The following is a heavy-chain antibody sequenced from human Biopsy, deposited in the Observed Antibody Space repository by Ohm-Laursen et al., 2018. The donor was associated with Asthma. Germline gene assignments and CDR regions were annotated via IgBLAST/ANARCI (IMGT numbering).Heavy chain of an antibody. CDR3: VKDTLIDSKNYYTFEV. Sequence: GSLRLSCSASGFAFSNYPMSWARQAPGKGLAWVGTIRPGQPDIDYEPPVRGRFFISRDDSKNTLYLDMTSLRAGDTAVYYCVKDTLIDSKNYYTFEVWGHGTMVTVSS. J-gene: IGHJ3*01. CDR2: IRPGQPDI. D-gene: IGHD3-22*01. V-gene: IGHV3-23*01. CDR1: GFAFSNYP.